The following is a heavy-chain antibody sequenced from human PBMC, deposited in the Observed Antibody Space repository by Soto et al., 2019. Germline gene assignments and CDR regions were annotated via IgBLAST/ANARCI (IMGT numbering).Heavy chain of an antibody. J-gene: IGHJ6*02. D-gene: IGHD5-18*01. CDR2: IYYSGST. CDR3: ARRIKHYYGMDV. CDR1: GGSISSSSYY. V-gene: IGHV4-61*05. Sequence: SETLSLTCTVSGGSISSSSYYWGWIRQPPEKGLEWIGYIYYSGSTNYNPSLKSRVTISVDTSKNQFSLKLSSVTAADTAVYYCARRIKHYYGMDVWGQGTTVTVSS.